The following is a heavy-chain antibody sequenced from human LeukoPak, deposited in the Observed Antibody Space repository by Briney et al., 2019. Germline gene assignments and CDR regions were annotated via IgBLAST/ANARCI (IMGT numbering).Heavy chain of an antibody. J-gene: IGHJ3*01. Sequence: SETLSLTCTVSGGSISSYYWSWIRQPPGKGLEWIGYIYYSGSTNYNPSLKSRVTISVDTSKNQVSLKLLSVTAADTAVYYCARGGASGYTYGWGQGTMVTVSP. D-gene: IGHD5-18*01. CDR3: ARGGASGYTYG. CDR1: GGSISSYY. V-gene: IGHV4-59*01. CDR2: IYYSGST.